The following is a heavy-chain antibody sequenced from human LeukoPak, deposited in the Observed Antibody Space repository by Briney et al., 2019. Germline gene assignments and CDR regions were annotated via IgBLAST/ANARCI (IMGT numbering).Heavy chain of an antibody. J-gene: IGHJ4*02. CDR3: ARDQSGSLDY. D-gene: IGHD1-26*01. CDR2: INQDASTK. CDR1: GFTLRNTW. Sequence: PGGSLRLSCVASGFTLRNTWMAWVRQAPGKGPEWVANINQDASTKHYVDSVKGRFTISRDNAKNSLYLQMNSLRAEDTAVYYCARDQSGSLDYWGQGTLVTVSA. V-gene: IGHV3-7*01.